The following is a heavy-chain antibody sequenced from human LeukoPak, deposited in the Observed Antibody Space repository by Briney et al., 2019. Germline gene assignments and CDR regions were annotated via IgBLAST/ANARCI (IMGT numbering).Heavy chain of an antibody. Sequence: PSETLSLTRTVSGDSLRVYFWSCIPHPPGKGLEWVCYIYHSGGTNYNTNYNPSLKSRVTISLATSKWQFSLRLTSVTATDTAVYYCARASNFGSGSYSAFAYWGQGTLVTVSS. CDR3: ARASNFGSGSYSAFAY. CDR2: IYHSGGTNYNT. V-gene: IGHV4-59*01. J-gene: IGHJ4*02. CDR1: GDSLRVYF. D-gene: IGHD3-10*01.